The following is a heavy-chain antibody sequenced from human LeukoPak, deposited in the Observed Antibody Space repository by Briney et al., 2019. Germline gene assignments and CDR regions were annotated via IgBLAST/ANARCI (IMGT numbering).Heavy chain of an antibody. J-gene: IGHJ6*03. Sequence: SETLSLTCTVSGGSISSSSYHWGWIRQPPGKGLEWIGSIYYSGSTYYNPSLKSRVTISVDTSKNQFSLKLSSVTAADTAVYYCARESGISYYYYYYMDVWGKGTTVTVSS. D-gene: IGHD1-14*01. CDR3: ARESGISYYYYYYMDV. V-gene: IGHV4-39*07. CDR1: GGSISSSSYH. CDR2: IYYSGST.